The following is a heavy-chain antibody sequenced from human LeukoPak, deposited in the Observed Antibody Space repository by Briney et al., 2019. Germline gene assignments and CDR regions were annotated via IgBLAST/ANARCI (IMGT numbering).Heavy chain of an antibody. D-gene: IGHD3-22*01. CDR3: ARAGEPCYYDSSTYPPTWYFDL. CDR2: IYYSGST. V-gene: IGHV4-59*01. J-gene: IGHJ2*01. CDR1: GGSISSYY. Sequence: SETLSLTCTVSGGSISSYYWSWIRQPPGKGLEWIGYIYYSGSTKYNPSLKSRVTISVDTSKNQFSLKLSSVTAADTAVYYCARAGEPCYYDSSTYPPTWYFDLWGRGTLVTVSS.